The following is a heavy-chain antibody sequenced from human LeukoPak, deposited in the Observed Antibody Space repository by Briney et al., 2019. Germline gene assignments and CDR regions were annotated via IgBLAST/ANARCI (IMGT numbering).Heavy chain of an antibody. V-gene: IGHV4-39*07. CDR3: ARSYYGSGSYFDYFDY. Sequence: SETLSLTCTVSGGSISTSNYYWSWIRQPPGTGLEWIGEINHSGSTNYNPSLKSRVTISVDTSKNQFSLKLSSVTAADTAVYYCARSYYGSGSYFDYFDYWGQGTLVTVSS. CDR2: INHSGST. J-gene: IGHJ4*02. D-gene: IGHD3-10*01. CDR1: GGSISTSNYY.